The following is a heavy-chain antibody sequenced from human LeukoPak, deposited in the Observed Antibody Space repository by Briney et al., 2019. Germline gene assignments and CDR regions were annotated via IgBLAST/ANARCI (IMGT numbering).Heavy chain of an antibody. CDR1: GFTFSNYA. D-gene: IGHD3-3*02. J-gene: IGHJ6*04. CDR3: ARRFAAQLAFVDV. Sequence: GGSLRLSCAASGFTFSNYAMHWVRQAPGKGLEYISAISYNGGSTYYANSVKGRFTISRDNSKNTLYLQMGSLIAEDMAVYYCARRFAAQLAFVDVWGKGTTVTISS. V-gene: IGHV3-64*01. CDR2: ISYNGGST.